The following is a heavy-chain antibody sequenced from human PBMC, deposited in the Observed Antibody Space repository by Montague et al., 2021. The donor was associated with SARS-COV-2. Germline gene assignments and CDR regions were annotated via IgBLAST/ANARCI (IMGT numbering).Heavy chain of an antibody. J-gene: IGHJ6*03. CDR1: GGSISSGSYY. D-gene: IGHD2-2*01. Sequence: TLSLTCTVSGGSISSGSYYWSWIRQPAGKGLEWIGRIYTSGSTNYNPSLKSRVTISVDTSKNQFSLKLSSVTAADTAVYYCARSSGGYCSSTSCYAYYYYYMDVWGKGTTVTVFS. CDR2: IYTSGST. V-gene: IGHV4-61*02. CDR3: ARSSGGYCSSTSCYAYYYYYMDV.